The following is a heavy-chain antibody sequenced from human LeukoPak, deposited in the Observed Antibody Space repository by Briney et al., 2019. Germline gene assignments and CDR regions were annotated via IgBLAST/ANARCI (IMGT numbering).Heavy chain of an antibody. CDR1: GYTFTSYG. V-gene: IGHV1-18*01. J-gene: IGHJ4*02. Sequence: ASVKVSCKASGYTFTSYGISWVRQAPGQGLEWMGWISAYNGNTNYAQKLQGRVTMTTDTSTSTAYMELRSLRSDDTAVYYCARVRVSGSYYREYYFDYWGQGTLVTVSS. D-gene: IGHD1-26*01. CDR2: ISAYNGNT. CDR3: ARVRVSGSYYREYYFDY.